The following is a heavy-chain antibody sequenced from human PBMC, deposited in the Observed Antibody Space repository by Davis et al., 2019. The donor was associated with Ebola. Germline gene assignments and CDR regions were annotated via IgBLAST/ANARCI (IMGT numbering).Heavy chain of an antibody. V-gene: IGHV4-4*02. CDR1: GGSISSSNW. CDR2: IYHSGST. J-gene: IGHJ3*02. Sequence: SETLSLTCAVSGGSISSSNWWSWVRQPPGKGLEWIGEIYHSGSTNYNPSLRSRVTISVDTSRNQFPLKLSSATAADTAVYYCARPWYSGTYYDAYDIWGQGTMVAVSS. D-gene: IGHD1-26*01. CDR3: ARPWYSGTYYDAYDI.